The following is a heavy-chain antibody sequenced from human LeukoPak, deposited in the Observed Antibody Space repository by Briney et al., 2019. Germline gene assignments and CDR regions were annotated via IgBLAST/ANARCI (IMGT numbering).Heavy chain of an antibody. CDR3: ARDAKGEQQLAIRIYYYMDV. J-gene: IGHJ6*03. Sequence: PSETLSLTCTVSGGSISSSSYYWGWIRQPPGKGLEWIGRIYTSGSTNYNPSLKSRVTISVDTSKNQFSLKLSSVTAADTAVYYCARDAKGEQQLAIRIYYYMDVWGKGTTVTVSS. CDR2: IYTSGST. CDR1: GGSISSSSYY. V-gene: IGHV4-39*07. D-gene: IGHD6-13*01.